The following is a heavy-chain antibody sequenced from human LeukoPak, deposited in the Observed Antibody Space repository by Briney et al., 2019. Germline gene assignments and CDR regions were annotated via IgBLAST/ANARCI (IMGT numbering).Heavy chain of an antibody. D-gene: IGHD3-9*01. CDR1: GFTFSTYA. J-gene: IGHJ2*01. CDR2: ITYDGNND. CDR3: ARELDKSVWYFDR. V-gene: IGHV3-30-3*01. Sequence: PGTSLRLSCAASGFTFSTYAMHWVRQAPGKGLEWMAAITYDGNNDYYADSVKGRFTISRDNSKNTLYLQMNSLRAEDTAVYYCARELDKSVWYFDRRGRGTLVTVSS.